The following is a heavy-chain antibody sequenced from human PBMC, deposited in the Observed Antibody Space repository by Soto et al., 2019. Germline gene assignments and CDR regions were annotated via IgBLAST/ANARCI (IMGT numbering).Heavy chain of an antibody. CDR2: MNPNSGNT. CDR3: ARQGYGSGSYNWFDP. Sequence: ASVKVSCKASGYTFTSYDINWVRQATGQGLEWMGWMNPNSGNTGYAQKFQGRVTMTRNTSISTAYMELSSLRSEDTSVYYCARQGYGSGSYNWFDPWGQGTLVTVSS. CDR1: GYTFTSYD. V-gene: IGHV1-8*01. D-gene: IGHD3-10*01. J-gene: IGHJ5*02.